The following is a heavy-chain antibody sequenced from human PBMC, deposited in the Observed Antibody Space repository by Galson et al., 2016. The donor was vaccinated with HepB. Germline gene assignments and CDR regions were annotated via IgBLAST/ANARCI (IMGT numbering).Heavy chain of an antibody. CDR1: GFTFNIYT. CDR2: IRDSTTM. V-gene: IGHV3-48*02. CDR3: VRDYNYAFDI. J-gene: IGHJ3*02. D-gene: IGHD5-24*01. Sequence: SLRLSCAASGFTFNIYTMNWVRQAPGKGLEWVSYIRDSTTMYHADSVKGRFTISRDDAKNSLYLQMNSLRDDDKALYYCVRDYNYAFDIWGQGTMVTVSS.